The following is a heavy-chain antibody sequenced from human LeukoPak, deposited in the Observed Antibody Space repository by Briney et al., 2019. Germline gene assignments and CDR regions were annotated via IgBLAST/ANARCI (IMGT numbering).Heavy chain of an antibody. J-gene: IGHJ5*02. Sequence: GESLKISCKGSGYSFTNYWISWVRQLPGKGLEWMGRIDPSGSYINYSPSFEGHVTISADKSINTAFLQWRSLKASDTAMYYCARRGDFGGNSGWFDPWGQGTLVTVSS. D-gene: IGHD4-23*01. CDR1: GYSFTNYW. V-gene: IGHV5-10-1*01. CDR2: IDPSGSYI. CDR3: ARRGDFGGNSGWFDP.